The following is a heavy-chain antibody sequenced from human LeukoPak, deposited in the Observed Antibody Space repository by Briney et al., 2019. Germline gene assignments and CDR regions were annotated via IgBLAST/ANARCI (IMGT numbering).Heavy chain of an antibody. J-gene: IGHJ4*02. CDR3: VRDNPRCCGVVPANIDDY. CDR1: GFTSNNYA. CDR2: IRYDGSNK. Sequence: GGSLRLSCAASGFTSNNYAMTWVRQAPGKGLEWVAFIRYDGSNKYYADSVKGRFTISRDNAKNSLYLQMHSLSAEDTAVYYCVRDNPRCCGVVPANIDDYWGQGTLVTVSS. D-gene: IGHD2-15*01. V-gene: IGHV3-30*02.